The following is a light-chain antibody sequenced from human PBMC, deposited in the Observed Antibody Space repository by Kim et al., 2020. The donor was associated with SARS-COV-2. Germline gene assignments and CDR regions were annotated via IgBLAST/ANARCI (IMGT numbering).Light chain of an antibody. V-gene: IGKV3-15*01. CDR1: QSVSSN. CDR2: GAS. CDR3: QQYNNWPRT. J-gene: IGKJ1*01. Sequence: EIVMTQSPATLSVSPGERATLSCRASQSVSSNLAWYQQKPGQAPRLLIYGASTRATCIPARFSGSGSGTEFTLTISSLQSEDFGVYYWQQYNNWPRTFGQGTKVGIK.